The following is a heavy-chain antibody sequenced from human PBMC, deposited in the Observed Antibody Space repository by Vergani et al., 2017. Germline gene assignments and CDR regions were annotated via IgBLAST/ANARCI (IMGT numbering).Heavy chain of an antibody. D-gene: IGHD5-12*01. Sequence: QVHLVESGGGVVQPGRSLRLSCAASGFTFGSFGMHWVRQAPGKGLEWVAVIWYDGRNKQYADSVKVRFTVSRDNSQSTLYLQMNSLRAEDTAMYYCARDLRLLYNRFDPWGQGTLVTVSS. J-gene: IGHJ5*02. CDR1: GFTFGSFG. V-gene: IGHV3-33*01. CDR2: IWYDGRNK. CDR3: ARDLRLLYNRFDP.